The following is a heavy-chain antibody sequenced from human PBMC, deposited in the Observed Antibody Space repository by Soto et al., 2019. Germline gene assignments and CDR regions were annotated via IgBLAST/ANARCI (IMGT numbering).Heavy chain of an antibody. J-gene: IGHJ5*02. CDR3: ARDLGGCSAGSCRDNWFDL. V-gene: IGHV1-69*01. D-gene: IGHD2-15*01. CDR2: TIPLYGTT. CDR1: GDTFRNYA. Sequence: QVQLVPSGAEVKKPGSSVRVSCEASGDTFRNYAISWVRQAPGQGLEWFGGTIPLYGTTNYAKKFQDRVTFTADGSTTTAYMALSSLRKEDTAVYYCARDLGGCSAGSCRDNWFDLWGQGTLVTVSS.